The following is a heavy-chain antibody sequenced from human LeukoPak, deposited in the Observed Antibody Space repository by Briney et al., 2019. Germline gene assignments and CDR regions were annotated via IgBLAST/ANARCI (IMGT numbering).Heavy chain of an antibody. CDR2: INPNSGGT. D-gene: IGHD6-13*01. CDR3: ARFLSKQQLSDY. Sequence: ASVKVSCKACGYTFTGYYMHWVRQAPGQGLEWMGWINPNSGGTNYAQKFQGRVTMTRDTSISTAYMELSRLRSDDTAVYYCARFLSKQQLSDYWGQGTLVTASS. J-gene: IGHJ4*02. CDR1: GYTFTGYY. V-gene: IGHV1-2*02.